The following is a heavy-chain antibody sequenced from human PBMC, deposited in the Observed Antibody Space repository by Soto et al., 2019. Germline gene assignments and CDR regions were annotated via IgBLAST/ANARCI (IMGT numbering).Heavy chain of an antibody. Sequence: GGSLRLSCAASGIIFSDYHMDWIRQAPGKGLEWVSSISSSSSAIYYADSVKGRFTISRDNAKNTLYLQMNSLRAEDTAVYYCARDSGMDVWGKGTTVTVSS. V-gene: IGHV3-11*04. CDR2: ISSSSSAI. CDR1: GIIFSDYH. J-gene: IGHJ6*04. CDR3: ARDSGMDV.